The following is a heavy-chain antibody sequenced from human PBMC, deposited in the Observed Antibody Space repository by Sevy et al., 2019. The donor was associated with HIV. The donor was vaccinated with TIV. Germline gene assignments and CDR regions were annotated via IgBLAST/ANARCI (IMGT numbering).Heavy chain of an antibody. V-gene: IGHV3-15*01. CDR1: GFTLSDAW. CDR2: IKSKTDGGPR. J-gene: IGHJ4*02. D-gene: IGHD4-4*01. CDR3: TTDAHDFTNYPSPYYFDQ. Sequence: GGSLRLSCAASGFTLSDAWMSWVRQAPGKALEWVGRIKSKTDGGPRDYAAPVKGRFTISRDESKNTLYLQMNSLKTEDTAVYYCTTDAHDFTNYPSPYYFDQWGQGTLVTVSS.